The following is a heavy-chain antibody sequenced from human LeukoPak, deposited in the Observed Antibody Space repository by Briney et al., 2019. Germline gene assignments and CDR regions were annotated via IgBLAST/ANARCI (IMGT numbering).Heavy chain of an antibody. J-gene: IGHJ4*02. V-gene: IGHV5-51*01. D-gene: IGHD1-20*01. CDR2: IYPGDSDT. CDR3: ARHLYNWNDEEGYFDY. Sequence: GESLKISCKGSGYSFTSYWIGWVRQMPGKGLEWMGIIYPGDSDTRYSPSFQGQVAISADKSISTAYLQWSSLKASDTAMYYCARHLYNWNDEEGYFDYWGQGTLVTVSS. CDR1: GYSFTSYW.